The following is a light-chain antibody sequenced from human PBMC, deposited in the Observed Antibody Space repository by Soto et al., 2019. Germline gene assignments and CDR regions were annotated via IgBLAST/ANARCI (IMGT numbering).Light chain of an antibody. Sequence: EIVMMHSPDTLSVSPGERATLSFRASQSVSSKLAWFQQKPGQAPSLLIYGVSTRATGVPVRFSGSGSGTEFTLTINSLQSEDFAVYYCQQYNNWPHTFGQGTKVDI. J-gene: IGKJ2*01. CDR2: GVS. V-gene: IGKV3-15*01. CDR1: QSVSSK. CDR3: QQYNNWPHT.